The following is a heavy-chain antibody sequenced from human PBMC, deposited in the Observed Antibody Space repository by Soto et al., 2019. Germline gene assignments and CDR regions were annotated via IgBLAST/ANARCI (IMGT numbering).Heavy chain of an antibody. J-gene: IGHJ4*02. CDR1: GYTFSSNY. D-gene: IGHD1-20*01. CDR3: ARDQGFDNSLDY. V-gene: IGHV1-46*01. CDR2: INPSGGST. Sequence: ASVKVSCKASGYTFSSNYMHWVRQAPGQGLEWMGIINPSGGSTSYAQKFQGRVTMTRDTSTSTVYMELSSLRTEDTAVYYCARDQGFDNSLDYWGQGTLVTVS.